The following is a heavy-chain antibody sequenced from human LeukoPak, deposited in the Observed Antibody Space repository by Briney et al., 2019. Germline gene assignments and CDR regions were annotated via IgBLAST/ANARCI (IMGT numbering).Heavy chain of an antibody. CDR1: GGSISSYY. D-gene: IGHD1-14*01. CDR3: ARARINWFDP. CDR2: IYNNGNT. Sequence: PSETLSLTCTVSGGSISSYYWSWIRQPAGKGLEWIGYIYNNGNTNYNPSLKSRVTISVDTSKNQFSLKLSSVTAADTALYYCARARINWFDPWGQGTLVTVSS. V-gene: IGHV4-59*01. J-gene: IGHJ5*02.